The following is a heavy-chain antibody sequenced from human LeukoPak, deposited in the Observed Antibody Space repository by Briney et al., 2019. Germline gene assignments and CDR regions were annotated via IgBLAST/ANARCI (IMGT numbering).Heavy chain of an antibody. J-gene: IGHJ6*03. D-gene: IGHD5-12*01. CDR1: GFTFSNYD. Sequence: GGSLRLSCAASGFTFSNYDMNWVRQAPGKGLEWVSSISSSSGYIYYADSVKGRFTISRDNAKNSRYLQMNSLRAEDTAVYYCAKDVAMSYMGVWGKGTTVTVSS. CDR3: AKDVAMSYMGV. CDR2: ISSSSGYI. V-gene: IGHV3-21*01.